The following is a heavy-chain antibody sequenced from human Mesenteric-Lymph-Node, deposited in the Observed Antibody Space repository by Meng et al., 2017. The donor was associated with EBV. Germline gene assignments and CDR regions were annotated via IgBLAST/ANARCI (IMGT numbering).Heavy chain of an antibody. D-gene: IGHD1-1*01. V-gene: IGHV4-34*01. J-gene: IGHJ4*02. Sequence: QGQLQQWGAGLLKPSETLSLTCGVYGGSFSGYYWSWIRQTPGKGLEWIGEINHSGVNNYNPSLKSRVTISLYTSKNQFSLKLSSVTAADTAVYYCARDLRTTIALDSWGQGTLVTVSS. CDR3: ARDLRTTIALDS. CDR2: INHSGVN. CDR1: GGSFSGYY.